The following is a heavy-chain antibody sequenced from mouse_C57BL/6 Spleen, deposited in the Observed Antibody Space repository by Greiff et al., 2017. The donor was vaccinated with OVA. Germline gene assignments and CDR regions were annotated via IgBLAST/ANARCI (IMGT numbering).Heavy chain of an antibody. V-gene: IGHV1-72*01. CDR3: AGEGGGYGNSFAY. D-gene: IGHD2-1*01. Sequence: QVQLQQPGAELVKPGASVKLSCKASGYTFTSYWMHWVKQRPGRGLEWIGRIDPNSGGTKYNQKFKSKATLTVDKPSSTAYMQLSRLTSEDSAVYYCAGEGGGYGNSFAYWGQGTLVTVSA. CDR1: GYTFTSYW. CDR2: IDPNSGGT. J-gene: IGHJ3*01.